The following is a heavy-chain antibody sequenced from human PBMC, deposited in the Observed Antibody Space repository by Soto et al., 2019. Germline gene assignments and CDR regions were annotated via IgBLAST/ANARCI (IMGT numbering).Heavy chain of an antibody. Sequence: GSLRLSCTASGFTFGDYAMSWFRQAPGKGLEWVGFIRSKAYGGTTEYAASVKGRFTISRDDSKSIAYLQMNSLKTEDTAVYYCTRDSLFLEWFEPGSGSGDPWGQGTLVTVSS. V-gene: IGHV3-49*03. D-gene: IGHD3-3*01. J-gene: IGHJ5*02. CDR2: IRSKAYGGTT. CDR1: GFTFGDYA. CDR3: TRDSLFLEWFEPGSGSGDP.